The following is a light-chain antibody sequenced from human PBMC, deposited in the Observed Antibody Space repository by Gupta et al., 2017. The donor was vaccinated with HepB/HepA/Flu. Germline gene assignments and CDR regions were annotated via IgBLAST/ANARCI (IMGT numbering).Light chain of an antibody. CDR2: RDN. CDR3: ATWDDSLSGQKI. J-gene: IGLJ2*01. Sequence: QSMLTQHPSASGTPGQGVTISCSGSNSNIGNNYVSWYQQIPGTAPKLLIYRDNQRPSGVPDRFSGSKSGTSASLAISGLRSDDEADYYCATWDDSLSGQKIFGGGTKLTVL. CDR1: NSNIGNNY. V-gene: IGLV1-47*01.